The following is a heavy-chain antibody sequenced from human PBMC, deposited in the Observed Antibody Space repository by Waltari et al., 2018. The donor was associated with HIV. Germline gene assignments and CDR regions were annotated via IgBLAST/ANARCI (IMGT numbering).Heavy chain of an antibody. CDR2: ISSGSTYI. CDR3: ARGATDVDAFDF. Sequence: EVQLVESGGGLVKPGGSLRLSCAASGFTFSSYSMSWVRQAPREGLEWVSFISSGSTYIYYANSVKGRFTISRDNGKNSLHLQMKGLRAEDTAVYYCARGATDVDAFDFWGQGTMVTVSS. V-gene: IGHV3-21*06. CDR1: GFTFSSYS. J-gene: IGHJ3*01.